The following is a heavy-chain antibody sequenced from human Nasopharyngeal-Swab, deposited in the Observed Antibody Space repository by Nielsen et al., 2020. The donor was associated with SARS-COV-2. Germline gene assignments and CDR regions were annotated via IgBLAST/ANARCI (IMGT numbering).Heavy chain of an antibody. D-gene: IGHD3-22*01. CDR2: ISYDGSNK. CDR3: ARTLVGYYYFDY. V-gene: IGHV3-30*04. CDR1: GFTFSSYA. Sequence: GESLKISCAASGFTFSSYAMHWVRQAPGKGLEWVAVISYDGSNKYYADSVKGRFTISRDNSKNTLYLQMNSLRAEDTAVYYCARTLVGYYYFDYWGQGTLVTVSS. J-gene: IGHJ4*02.